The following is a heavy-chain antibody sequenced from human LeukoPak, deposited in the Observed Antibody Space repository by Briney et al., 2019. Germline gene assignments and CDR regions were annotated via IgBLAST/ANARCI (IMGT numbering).Heavy chain of an antibody. CDR1: GLTFSISW. CDR2: IDKHGSGK. V-gene: IGHV3-7*01. D-gene: IGHD1-26*01. CDR3: ARDAGWGYYDL. Sequence: PGGSLRLSCVASGLTFSISWVTWVRQAPGKGLEWVANIDKHGSGKYYVDSVKGRFAISRDYASNSVFLQMNSLRAEDTSVYYCARDAGWGYYDLWGQGTPVTVSS. J-gene: IGHJ4*02.